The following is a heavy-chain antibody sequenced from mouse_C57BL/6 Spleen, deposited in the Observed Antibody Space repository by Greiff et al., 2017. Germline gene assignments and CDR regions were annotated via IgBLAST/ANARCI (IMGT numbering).Heavy chain of an antibody. Sequence: VQLQQSGAERVKPGASVKISCKASGYAFSSYWMNWVKQRPGKGLEWIGQIYPGDGDTNYNGKFKGKATLTADKSSSTAYMQLSSLTSEDSAVYFCARSDTTVVATDWYFDVWGTGTTVTVSS. J-gene: IGHJ1*03. CDR1: GYAFSSYW. CDR3: ARSDTTVVATDWYFDV. V-gene: IGHV1-80*01. CDR2: IYPGDGDT. D-gene: IGHD1-1*01.